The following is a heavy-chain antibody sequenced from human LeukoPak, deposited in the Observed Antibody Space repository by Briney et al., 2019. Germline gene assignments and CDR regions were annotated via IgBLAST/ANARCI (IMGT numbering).Heavy chain of an antibody. V-gene: IGHV4-39*07. Sequence: SETQSLTCTVSGGSISSSSYYWGWIRQPPGKGLEWIGRIYYSWSTYYTPSLKSRVTISVDTSKNQFSLKLSSVTAADTAVYYCARALGSSHDYWGQGTLVTVSS. J-gene: IGHJ4*02. CDR3: ARALGSSHDY. CDR2: IYYSWST. D-gene: IGHD1-26*01. CDR1: GGSISSSSYY.